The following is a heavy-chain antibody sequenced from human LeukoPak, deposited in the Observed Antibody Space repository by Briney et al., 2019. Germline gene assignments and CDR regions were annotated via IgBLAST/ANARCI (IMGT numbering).Heavy chain of an antibody. J-gene: IGHJ4*02. D-gene: IGHD3-10*01. CDR3: ARRLVGQTFAY. CDR2: IYYSGST. V-gene: IGHV4-59*01. Sequence: SETLSLTCTVSGGSISSYYWSWIRQPPGKGLEWIGYIYYSGSTNYNPSLKSRVTISVDTSKNQFSLKLSSVTAADTAVYYCARRLVGQTFAYGGQGTLVTVSS. CDR1: GGSISSYY.